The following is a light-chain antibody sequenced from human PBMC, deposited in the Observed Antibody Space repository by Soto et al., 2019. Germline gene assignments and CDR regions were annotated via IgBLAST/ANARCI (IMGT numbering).Light chain of an antibody. V-gene: IGLV2-14*01. CDR3: SSYTSSSTPYV. CDR1: SSDVGGYNY. CDR2: EVR. Sequence: QSALTQPASVSGSPGQSITISCTGTSSDVGGYNYVSWYQQQPDKAPKLMIYEVRNRPSGVSNRFSGYKSGNTACLTISGLQAEDEDDYYCSSYTSSSTPYVFGTGTKVTVL. J-gene: IGLJ1*01.